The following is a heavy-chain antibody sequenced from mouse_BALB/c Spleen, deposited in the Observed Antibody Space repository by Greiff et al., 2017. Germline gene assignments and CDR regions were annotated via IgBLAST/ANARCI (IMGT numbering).Heavy chain of an antibody. CDR1: GYTFTSYY. Sequence: QVQLQQSGAELVKPGASVKLSCKASGYTFTSYYMYWVKQRPGQGLEWIGEINPSNGGTNFNEKFKSKATLTVDKSSSTAYMQLSSLTSEDSEVYCYTRSGGYYLYYFDYWGQGTTLTVSA. V-gene: IGHV1S81*02. CDR3: TRSGGYYLYYFDY. J-gene: IGHJ2*01. CDR2: INPSNGGT. D-gene: IGHD2-3*01.